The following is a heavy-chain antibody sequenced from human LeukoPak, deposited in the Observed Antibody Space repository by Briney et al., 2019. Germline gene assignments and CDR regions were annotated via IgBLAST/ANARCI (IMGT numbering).Heavy chain of an antibody. J-gene: IGHJ4*02. D-gene: IGHD3-22*01. CDR1: GFTFSSYW. V-gene: IGHV3-7*01. CDR3: AREAEWYYYDGSDYYYGLYFDY. CDR2: IQQDGSEK. Sequence: PGGSLRLSCAASGFTFSSYWMSWVRQAPGKGLEWVANIQQDGSEKYYVDSVKGRFTISRDNAKRSLYLQMNSLRDEDTAVYYCAREAEWYYYDGSDYYYGLYFDYWGQGTLVTVSS.